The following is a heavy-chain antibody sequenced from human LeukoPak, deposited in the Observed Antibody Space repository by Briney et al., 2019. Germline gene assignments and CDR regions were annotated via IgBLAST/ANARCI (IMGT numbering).Heavy chain of an antibody. CDR1: GFTFSSYS. CDR2: VSASGGTT. V-gene: IGHV3-23*01. D-gene: IGHD6-6*01. CDR3: ARWGTSSVDY. Sequence: GGSLRLSCAASGFTFSSYSMSWVRQAPGKGLEWVSGVSASGGTTYYADSVKGRFTISRDNSKNTLYLQMNSLRGEDTAVYYCARWGTSSVDYWGQGTLVTVSS. J-gene: IGHJ4*02.